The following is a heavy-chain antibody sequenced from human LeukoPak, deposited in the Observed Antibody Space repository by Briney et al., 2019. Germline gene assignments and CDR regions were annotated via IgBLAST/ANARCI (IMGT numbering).Heavy chain of an antibody. Sequence: SETLSLTCAVYGGSFSGYYWSWIRQPPGKGLEWIGEINHSGSTNYNPSLKSRVTISVDTSKNQFSLKLSSVTAADTAVYYCHMVRENDAFDIWGQGTMVTVSS. CDR3: HMVRENDAFDI. CDR1: GGSFSGYY. J-gene: IGHJ3*02. D-gene: IGHD3-10*01. V-gene: IGHV4-34*03. CDR2: INHSGST.